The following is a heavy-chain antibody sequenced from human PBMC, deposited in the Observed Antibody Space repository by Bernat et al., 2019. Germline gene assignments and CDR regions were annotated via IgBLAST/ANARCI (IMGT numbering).Heavy chain of an antibody. CDR1: GGSITTDNDY. V-gene: IGHV4-31*03. CDR2: TYYSGST. J-gene: IGHJ6*03. CDR3: GRDERDCTYTTSYSYMDD. Sequence: QVQLQESGPGLVKPSQTLSLTCTASGGSITTDNDYWTWNRQHPGDGLEWIGHTYYSGSTYYNPSLNSRVTMSVDTTKTQFSLKLSYVTAADTAVYYCGRDERDCTYTTSYSYMDDWGKGTTVTVSS. D-gene: IGHD2-8*01.